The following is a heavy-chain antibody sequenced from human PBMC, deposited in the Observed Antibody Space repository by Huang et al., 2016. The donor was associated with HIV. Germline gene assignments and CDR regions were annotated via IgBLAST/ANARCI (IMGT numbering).Heavy chain of an antibody. Sequence: QVRLEQWGQGLLKPSETLSLTCAVYGASFNTYYWSWVRQSPAKGLEWIGEIKPGRNTHNNPSIKSRVTMTVDTSKKQFVVRFSAMTAADAAIYDCARMTTPSYYDTWSLSPVEEDFFYYNLDVWGQGTPVSVSS. J-gene: IGHJ6*02. CDR2: IKPGRNT. V-gene: IGHV4-34*02. CDR1: GASFNTYY. CDR3: ARMTTPSYYDTWSLSPVEEDFFYYNLDV. D-gene: IGHD3-3*01.